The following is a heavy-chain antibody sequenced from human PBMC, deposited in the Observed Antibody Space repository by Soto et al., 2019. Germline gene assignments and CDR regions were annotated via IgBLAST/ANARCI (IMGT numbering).Heavy chain of an antibody. J-gene: IGHJ3*02. CDR1: GYTFTSYY. V-gene: IGHV1-46*01. D-gene: IGHD3-9*01. CDR3: ARAYILTGYYDAFDI. Sequence: ASVKVPCKASGYTFTSYYMHWVRQAPGQGLEWMGIINPSGGSTSYAQKFQGRVTMTRETSTSTVYMELSSLRSEDTAVYYCARAYILTGYYDAFDIWGQGTMVTV. CDR2: INPSGGST.